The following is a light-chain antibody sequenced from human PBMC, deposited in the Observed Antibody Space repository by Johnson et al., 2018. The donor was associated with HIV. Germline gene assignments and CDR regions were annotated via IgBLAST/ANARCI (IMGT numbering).Light chain of an antibody. CDR1: SSNIGNNY. Sequence: QSVLTQPPSVSAAPGQKVTISCSGSSSNIGNNYVSWYQQLPGTAPKLLIYENNKRPSGIPDRFSGSKSGTSATRGITGLQTGDEADYYCGTWYSSLSAYFFGTGTKVTVL. CDR2: ENN. J-gene: IGLJ1*01. V-gene: IGLV1-51*02. CDR3: GTWYSSLSAYF.